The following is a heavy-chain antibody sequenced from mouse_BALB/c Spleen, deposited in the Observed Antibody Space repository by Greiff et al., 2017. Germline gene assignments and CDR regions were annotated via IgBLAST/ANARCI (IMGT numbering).Heavy chain of an antibody. D-gene: IGHD1-1*01. CDR3: AREGVTTVVADY. J-gene: IGHJ2*01. V-gene: IGHV3-6*02. CDR2: ISYDGSN. Sequence: EVKLMESGPGLVKPSQSLSLSCSVTGYSITSGYYWNWIRQFPGNKLEWMGYISYDGSNNYNPSLKNRISITRDTSKNQFFLKLNSVTTEDTATYYCAREGVTTVVADYWGQGTTLTVSS. CDR1: GYSITSGYY.